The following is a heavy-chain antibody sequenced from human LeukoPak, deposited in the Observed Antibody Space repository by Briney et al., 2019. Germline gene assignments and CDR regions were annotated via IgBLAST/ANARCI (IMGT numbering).Heavy chain of an antibody. D-gene: IGHD6-6*01. V-gene: IGHV1-8*01. J-gene: IGHJ4*02. Sequence: ASVKVSCKASGYTFTSYDINWVRQAPGQGLEWMGWMNPNSGNTGYAQKFQGRVTMTRNTSISTAYMELSSLRSEDTAVYYCASPSQLVRGGFDYWGQGTLVTVSS. CDR2: MNPNSGNT. CDR3: ASPSQLVRGGFDY. CDR1: GYTFTSYD.